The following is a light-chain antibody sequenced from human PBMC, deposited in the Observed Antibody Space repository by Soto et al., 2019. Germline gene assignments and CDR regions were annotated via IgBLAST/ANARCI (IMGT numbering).Light chain of an antibody. J-gene: IGKJ4*01. CDR1: ETVGNY. Sequence: EIVLTQSPGTLSLSPGERATLSCRASETVGNYLAWYQQKPGQAPRLVIFDASNRASGISDRFSGRGSGTDFTLTISRLEVEDFAVYYCQQYGRSLLTFGGGTKVEIK. CDR2: DAS. CDR3: QQYGRSLLT. V-gene: IGKV3-20*01.